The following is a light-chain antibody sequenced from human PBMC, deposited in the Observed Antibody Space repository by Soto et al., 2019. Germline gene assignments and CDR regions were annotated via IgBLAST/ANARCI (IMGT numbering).Light chain of an antibody. CDR3: QRYNNWPL. V-gene: IGKV3-15*01. Sequence: ELVMTQSPATLSVSPGERATLSCRASQSVSSNLAWYQQKPGQAPRLLIYGASTRATGIPARFSGSGSGTEFTLTISSLQSEDFAVYYCQRYNNWPLFGQGTKVEIK. CDR2: GAS. CDR1: QSVSSN. J-gene: IGKJ1*01.